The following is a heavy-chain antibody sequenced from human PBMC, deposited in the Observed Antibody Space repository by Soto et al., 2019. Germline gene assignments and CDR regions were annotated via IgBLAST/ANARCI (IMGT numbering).Heavy chain of an antibody. J-gene: IGHJ4*02. CDR1: GFTFSSYG. CDR3: ARDRITMVRGVIITRGIVDY. Sequence: QVPLVESGGGVVQPGRSLRLSCAASGFTFSSYGMHWVRQAPGKGLEWVAVIWYDGSNKYYADSVKGRFTISRDNSKNTLYLQMNSLRAEDTAVYYCARDRITMVRGVIITRGIVDYWGQGTLVTVSS. CDR2: IWYDGSNK. V-gene: IGHV3-33*01. D-gene: IGHD3-10*01.